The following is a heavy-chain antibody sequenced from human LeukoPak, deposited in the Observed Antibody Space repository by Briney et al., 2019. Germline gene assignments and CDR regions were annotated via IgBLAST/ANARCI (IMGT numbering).Heavy chain of an antibody. D-gene: IGHD3-10*01. Sequence: SETLSLTCTVSGGSISTYYWSWIRQPPGKGLEWIGYIYYSGSTNYNPSLKSRVTISVDKSKNQFSLTLSSVTAADTAVYYCARHKYYYGSGRGFDYWGQGTLVTVSS. CDR2: IYYSGST. V-gene: IGHV4-59*01. CDR1: GGSISTYY. J-gene: IGHJ4*02. CDR3: ARHKYYYGSGRGFDY.